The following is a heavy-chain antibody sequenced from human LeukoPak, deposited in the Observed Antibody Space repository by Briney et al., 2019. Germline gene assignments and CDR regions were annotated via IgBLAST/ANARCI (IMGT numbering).Heavy chain of an antibody. CDR2: ISGSGDAT. Sequence: GGPLRLSCAASKFNFAMSWDRQPADTRLECVSAISGSGDATFYTDSVKGRFTISRDNSKNTLYLQMNNLRVEDTAVYYCAKGHFASSSFFDYWGQGTLVTVSS. V-gene: IGHV3-23*01. CDR1: KFNFA. D-gene: IGHD6-6*01. J-gene: IGHJ4*02. CDR3: AKGHFASSSFFDY.